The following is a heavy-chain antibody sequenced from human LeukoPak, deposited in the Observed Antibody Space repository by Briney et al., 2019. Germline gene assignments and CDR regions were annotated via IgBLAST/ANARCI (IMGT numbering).Heavy chain of an antibody. CDR3: ARDNVPIYYYDSRGRSNWFDP. V-gene: IGHV1-18*01. CDR2: ISAYNGNT. CDR1: GYTFTSYG. J-gene: IGHJ5*02. Sequence: ASVKVSCKASGYTFTSYGISWVRQAPGQGLEWMGWISAYNGNTNYAQKLQGRVTMTTDTSTSTAYMELRSLRSDDTAVYYCARDNVPIYYYDSRGRSNWFDPWGQGTLVTVSS. D-gene: IGHD3-22*01.